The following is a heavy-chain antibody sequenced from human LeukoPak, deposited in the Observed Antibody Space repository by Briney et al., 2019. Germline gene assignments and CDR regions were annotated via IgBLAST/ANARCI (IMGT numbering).Heavy chain of an antibody. D-gene: IGHD3-16*02. CDR1: GGPLRGYY. CDR2: INHSGRT. J-gene: IGHJ4*02. Sequence: SETQSLLCAVYGGPLRGYYWIWLREPPGKALEGIGEINHSGRTNYDPSLKRRVTITVDSSKNQFFLKLSPMTAADTAVYYWARGGRLDDYVWGSYLYYWGQGALVTVSS. V-gene: IGHV4-34*01. CDR3: ARGGRLDDYVWGSYLYY.